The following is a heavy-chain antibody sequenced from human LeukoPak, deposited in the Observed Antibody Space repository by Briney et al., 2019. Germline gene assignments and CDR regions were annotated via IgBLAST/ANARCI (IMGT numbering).Heavy chain of an antibody. CDR1: GFTFSSYT. V-gene: IGHV3-21*04. D-gene: IGHD3-10*01. J-gene: IGHJ4*02. CDR3: AKSLHGSGSYYNY. CDR2: ISSSSGYI. Sequence: GGSLRLSCAASGFTFSSYTMNWVRQAPGKGLEWVSSISSSSGYIYYADSVKGRFTISRDNAKNTLYLQMNSLRAEDTALYYCAKSLHGSGSYYNYWGQGTLVTVSS.